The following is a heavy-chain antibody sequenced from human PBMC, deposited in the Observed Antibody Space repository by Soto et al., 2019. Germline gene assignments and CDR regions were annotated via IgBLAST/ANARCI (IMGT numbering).Heavy chain of an antibody. Sequence: GGSLRLSCAASGFTFSSYAMSWVRQAPGKGLEWVSAISGSGGSTYYADSVKGRFTISRANSKNTPYRQTNSLRAEHTAVYSGAKDFGSYVDIVTGYYGYYDMDVWGQGTTVTVSS. D-gene: IGHD3-9*01. J-gene: IGHJ6*02. CDR2: ISGSGGST. CDR3: AKDFGSYVDIVTGYYGYYDMDV. V-gene: IGHV3-23*01. CDR1: GFTFSSYA.